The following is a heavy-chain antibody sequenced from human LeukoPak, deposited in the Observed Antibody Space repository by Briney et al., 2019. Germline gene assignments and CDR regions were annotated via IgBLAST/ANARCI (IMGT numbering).Heavy chain of an antibody. CDR2: ISSSGTTI. D-gene: IGHD2-15*01. Sequence: PGGSLRLSCAASGFIFSTYEMNWVRQAPGKGLEWISYISSSGTTIYYADSVKGRFTISRDNAKNSLFPQMNSLRAEDTAIYYCAKEAALRDWGQGTLVTVSS. V-gene: IGHV3-48*03. CDR3: AKEAALRD. CDR1: GFIFSTYE. J-gene: IGHJ4*02.